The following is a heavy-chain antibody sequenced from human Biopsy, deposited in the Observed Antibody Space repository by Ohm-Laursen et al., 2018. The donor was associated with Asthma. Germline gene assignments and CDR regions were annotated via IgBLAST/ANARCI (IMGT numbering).Heavy chain of an antibody. J-gene: IGHJ6*02. V-gene: IGHV1-18*01. CDR2: ISVYNGNT. D-gene: IGHD3-10*01. CDR3: ARAVDYSHYYGIDV. CDR1: GYTFNSAG. Sequence: SVKVSCKTSGYTFNSAGTTWVRQAPGQGLEWMGWISVYNGNTKVAQKLQDRVTMTTDTSTSTAYMELRSLRSDDTAVYFCARAVDYSHYYGIDVWGQGTTVTVS.